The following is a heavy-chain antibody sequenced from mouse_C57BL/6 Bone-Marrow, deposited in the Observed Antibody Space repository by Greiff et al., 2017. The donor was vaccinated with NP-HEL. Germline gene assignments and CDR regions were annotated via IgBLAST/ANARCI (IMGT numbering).Heavy chain of an antibody. Sequence: EVHLVESGGGLVQPKGSLKLSCAASGFSFNTYAMNWVRQAPGKGLEWVARIRSKSNNYATYYADSVKDRFTISRDDSESMLYLQMNNLKTEDTAMYYCVRQNGAWFAYWGQGTLVTVSA. CDR2: IRSKSNNYAT. J-gene: IGHJ3*01. CDR3: VRQNGAWFAY. V-gene: IGHV10-1*01. CDR1: GFSFNTYA.